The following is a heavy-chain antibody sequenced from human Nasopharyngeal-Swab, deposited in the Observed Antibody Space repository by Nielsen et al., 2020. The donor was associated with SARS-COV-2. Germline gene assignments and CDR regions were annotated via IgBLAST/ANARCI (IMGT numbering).Heavy chain of an antibody. D-gene: IGHD6-13*01. Sequence: SETLSLTCTDSGGSIRSSTFYWGWIRQPPGKGLEWIGSIFHSGSAYYNPSLQRRVTLSVDPSKNHFSLKLSSVTAADTAIYYCARSSWFWDLDYWGQGTLVPVSA. V-gene: IGHV4-39*02. J-gene: IGHJ4*02. CDR3: ARSSWFWDLDY. CDR1: GGSIRSSTFY. CDR2: IFHSGSA.